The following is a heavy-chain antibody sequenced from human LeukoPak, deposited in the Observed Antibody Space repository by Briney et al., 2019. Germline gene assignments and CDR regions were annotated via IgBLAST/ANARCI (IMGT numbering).Heavy chain of an antibody. D-gene: IGHD5-18*01. CDR3: ASSGYSYGPEVGRFDY. CDR2: ISAYNGNT. V-gene: IGHV1-18*01. CDR1: GYTFTSYG. J-gene: IGHJ4*02. Sequence: GASVKVSCKASGYTFTSYGVSWVRQAPGQGLEWMGWISAYNGNTNYAQKLQGRVTMTTDTSTSTAYMELRSLRSDDTAVYYCASSGYSYGPEVGRFDYWGQGTLVTVSS.